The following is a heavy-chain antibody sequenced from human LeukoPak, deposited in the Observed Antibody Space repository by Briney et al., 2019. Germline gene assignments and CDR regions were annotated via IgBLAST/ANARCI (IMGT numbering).Heavy chain of an antibody. D-gene: IGHD4-17*01. CDR3: ARGNDYGDYVGIYFDS. Sequence: GGSLRLSCVASGFTFSSYCMRWVRQAPGKGLEWVANIKQDESEKWYVDSVKGRFTISRDNAEKSLYLQINSLRAEDTAVYYCARGNDYGDYVGIYFDSWGQGTLVTVSS. CDR1: GFTFSSYC. CDR2: IKQDESEK. V-gene: IGHV3-7*03. J-gene: IGHJ4*02.